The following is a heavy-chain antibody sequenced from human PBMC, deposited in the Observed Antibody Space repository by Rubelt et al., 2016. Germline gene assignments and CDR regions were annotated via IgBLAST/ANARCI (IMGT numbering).Heavy chain of an antibody. CDR3: ARSSSIYTCLDY. J-gene: IGHJ4*02. D-gene: IGHD3-16*01. V-gene: IGHV3-33*08. CDR1: GFTFSSYG. CDR2: IWYDGGNK. Sequence: VQLVESGGGLVQPGGSLRLSCAASGFTFSSYGMHWVRQAPGKGLEWVAVIWYDGGNKYYADSVKGRFTISRDNSKNTLYLQMKSLRGEDTAVYYCARSSSIYTCLDYWGQGTLVTVSS.